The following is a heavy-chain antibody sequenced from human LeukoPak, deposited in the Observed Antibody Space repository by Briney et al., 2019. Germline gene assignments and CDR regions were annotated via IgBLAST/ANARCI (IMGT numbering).Heavy chain of an antibody. V-gene: IGHV2-5*02. D-gene: IGHD1-1*01. CDR1: GFSLSTSGVG. CDR2: IYWDDDK. CDR3: AHHPPFQLELYAPYYYYYMDV. Sequence: SGPTLVKPTQTLTLTCTFSGFSLSTSGVGVGWIRQPPGKALEWLALIYWDDDKRYSPSLKSRLTITKDTSKNQVVLTMTNMDPVDTATYYCAHHPPFQLELYAPYYYYYMDVWGKGTTVTVSS. J-gene: IGHJ6*03.